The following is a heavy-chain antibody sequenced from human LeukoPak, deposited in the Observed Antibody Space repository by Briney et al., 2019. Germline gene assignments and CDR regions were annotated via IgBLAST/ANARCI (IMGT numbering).Heavy chain of an antibody. CDR2: MNPNSGNT. CDR1: GYTFTSYD. Sequence: VKVSCKASGYTFTSYDINWVRQATGQGLEWMGWMNPNSGNTGYAQKFQGRVTITRNTSISTAYMELSSLRSEDTAVYYCARGRVYYYYVDVWGKGTTVTVSS. V-gene: IGHV1-8*03. J-gene: IGHJ6*03. CDR3: ARGRVYYYYVDV.